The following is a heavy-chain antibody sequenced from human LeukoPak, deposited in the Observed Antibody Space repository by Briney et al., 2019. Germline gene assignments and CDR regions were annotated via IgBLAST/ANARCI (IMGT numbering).Heavy chain of an antibody. V-gene: IGHV3-23*01. J-gene: IGHJ6*02. CDR1: GFIFSSYS. CDR3: AKAASSSWPSYYYGMDV. Sequence: PGGSLRLSCAASGFIFSSYSMSWVRQAPGKGLEWVSVITGSGGNTYYADSVKGRFTISKDNSKNTVYLQMSSLRVDDMAVYYCAKAASSSWPSYYYGMDVWGQGTTVTVSS. D-gene: IGHD6-13*01. CDR2: ITGSGGNT.